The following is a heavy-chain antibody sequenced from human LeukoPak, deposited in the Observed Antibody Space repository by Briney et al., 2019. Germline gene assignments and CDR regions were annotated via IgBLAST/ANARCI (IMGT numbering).Heavy chain of an antibody. V-gene: IGHV4-59*11. CDR2: IYYRGST. D-gene: IGHD2-21*01. CDR3: ACGGARPVDY. Sequence: PSETLSLTCTVSGGSISSHYWSWIRQPPGKGLEWIGYIYYRGSTNYNPSLKSRVTISVDTSKNQFSLKLSSVTAADTAVYYCACGGARPVDYWGQGTLVTVSS. CDR1: GGSISSHY. J-gene: IGHJ4*02.